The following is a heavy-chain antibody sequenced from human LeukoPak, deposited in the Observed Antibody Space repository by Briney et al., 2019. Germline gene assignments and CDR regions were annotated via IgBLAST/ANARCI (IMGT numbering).Heavy chain of an antibody. D-gene: IGHD6-13*01. J-gene: IGHJ6*02. CDR3: ARVLFGGQQLAGIYFYYGMDV. V-gene: IGHV4-34*01. CDR2: INHSGST. Sequence: SETLSLTCAVYGGSFSGYYWSWIRQPPGKGLEWIGEINHSGSTNYNPSLKSRVTISVDTSKNQFSLKLSSVTAADTAVYYCARVLFGGQQLAGIYFYYGMDVWGQGTTVTVSS. CDR1: GGSFSGYY.